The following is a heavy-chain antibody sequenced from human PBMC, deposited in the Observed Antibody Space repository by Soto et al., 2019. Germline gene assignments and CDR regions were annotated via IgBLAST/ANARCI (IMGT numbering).Heavy chain of an antibody. CDR2: INPNSGGT. Sequence: ASVKVSCKASGYTFTGYYMHWVRQAPGQGLEWMGWINPNSGGTNYAQKFQGWVTMTRDTSISTAYMELSRLRSDDTAVYYCARGSSSWYVGYYGMDVWGQGTTVTVSS. CDR1: GYTFTGYY. CDR3: ARGSSSWYVGYYGMDV. D-gene: IGHD6-13*01. J-gene: IGHJ6*02. V-gene: IGHV1-2*04.